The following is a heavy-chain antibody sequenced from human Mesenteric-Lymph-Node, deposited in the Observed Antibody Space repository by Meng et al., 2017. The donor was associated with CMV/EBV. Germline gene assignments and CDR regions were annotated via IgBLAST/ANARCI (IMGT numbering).Heavy chain of an antibody. J-gene: IGHJ6*02. V-gene: IGHV4-59*01. Sequence: GSLRLSCTVSGGSISSYFWSWIRQPPGKGLEWIGYIYYNGNTNYNPSLKSRVTISVDTSKNQFSLKLSSVTAADTAVYYRARGSHSGSYYFYGMDVWGQGTTVTVSS. CDR1: GGSISSYF. CDR2: IYYNGNT. D-gene: IGHD1-26*01. CDR3: ARGSHSGSYYFYGMDV.